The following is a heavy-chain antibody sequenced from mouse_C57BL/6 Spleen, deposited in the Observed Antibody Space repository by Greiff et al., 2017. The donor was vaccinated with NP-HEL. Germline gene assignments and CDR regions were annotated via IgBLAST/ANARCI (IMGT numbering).Heavy chain of an antibody. V-gene: IGHV1-61*01. CDR3: ARYGSSPYAMDY. J-gene: IGHJ4*01. CDR1: GYTFTSYW. CDR2: IYPSDSET. Sequence: QVQLQQSGAELVRPGSSVKLSCKASGYTFTSYWMDWVKQRPGQGLEWIGNIYPSDSETHYNQKFKDKATLTVDKSSSTAYMQLSSLTSEDSAVYYCARYGSSPYAMDYWGQGTSVTVSS. D-gene: IGHD1-1*01.